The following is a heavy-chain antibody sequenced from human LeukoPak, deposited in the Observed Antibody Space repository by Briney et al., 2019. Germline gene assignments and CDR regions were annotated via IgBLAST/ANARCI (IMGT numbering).Heavy chain of an antibody. CDR1: GGSISSYY. CDR2: IFYSGGS. CDR3: ARLGSTFDI. J-gene: IGHJ3*02. V-gene: IGHV4-59*08. D-gene: IGHD2-2*01. Sequence: SQTLSLTCTVSGGSISSYYWTWIRQPPGKGLEWIGYIFYSGGSNYNPSLKSRVTISVDTSKNHFSLKLSSVTAADTAVYDCARLGSTFDIWGQGTMVTVSS.